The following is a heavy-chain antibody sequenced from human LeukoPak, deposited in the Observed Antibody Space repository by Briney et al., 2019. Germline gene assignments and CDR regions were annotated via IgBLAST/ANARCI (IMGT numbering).Heavy chain of an antibody. CDR1: GFTFSSYW. CDR2: INGAGSSI. V-gene: IGHV3-74*01. J-gene: IGHJ4*02. Sequence: GGSLRLSCAASGFTFSSYWMHWVRQTPGKGLVWVSRINGAGSSISYADSVKGRVTISRDNAKNTLYLQMNNLRTEDTAVYYCARGGDYKNDYWGQGTLVTVSS. CDR3: ARGGDYKNDY. D-gene: IGHD4-17*01.